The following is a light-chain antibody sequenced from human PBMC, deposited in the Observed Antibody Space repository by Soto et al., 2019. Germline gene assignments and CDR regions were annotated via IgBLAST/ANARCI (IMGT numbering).Light chain of an antibody. CDR1: GSNTGKNY. J-gene: IGLJ1*01. V-gene: IGLV1-51*02. CDR3: GSWDSSLSAVV. Sequence: QSVLTQPPSVSVAPGQKVTISCSGSGSNTGKNYVSWYQQLPGTAPKLLIYEDSRQPSGIPDRFSGSKSGTSATLGITGLQTGDEADYYCGSWDSSLSAVVFGTGTKLTVL. CDR2: EDS.